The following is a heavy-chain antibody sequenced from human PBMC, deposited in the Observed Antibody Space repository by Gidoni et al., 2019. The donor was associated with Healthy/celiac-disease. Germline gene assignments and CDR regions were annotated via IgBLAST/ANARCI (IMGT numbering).Heavy chain of an antibody. V-gene: IGHV3-15*01. J-gene: IGHJ4*02. Sequence: EVQLVESGGGLVKPGGSLRLSCAASGFTFSNAWMSWVRQAPGKGLEWVGRIKSKTDGGTTDYAAPVKGRFTISRDDSKNTLYLQMNSLKPEDTAVYYCTTRGYSYGYHHFFDYWGQGTLVTVSS. CDR1: GFTFSNAW. CDR3: TTRGYSYGYHHFFDY. CDR2: IKSKTDGGTT. D-gene: IGHD5-18*01.